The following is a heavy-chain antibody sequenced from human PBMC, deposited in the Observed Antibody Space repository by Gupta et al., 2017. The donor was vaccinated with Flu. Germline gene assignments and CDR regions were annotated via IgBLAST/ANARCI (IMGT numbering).Heavy chain of an antibody. Sequence: LEWVSGINVVGGTNFYADYVKGRFTISRDNSKNTLYLQMNSLRAEDTAVYYCAKGALSCSSTSCYISRGVDYWGQGTLVTVSS. J-gene: IGHJ4*02. V-gene: IGHV3-23*01. D-gene: IGHD2-2*02. CDR3: AKGALSCSSTSCYISRGVDY. CDR2: INVVGGTN.